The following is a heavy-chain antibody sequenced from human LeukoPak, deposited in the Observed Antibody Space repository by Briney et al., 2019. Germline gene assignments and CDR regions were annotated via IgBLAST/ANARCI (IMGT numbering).Heavy chain of an antibody. Sequence: GGSLRLSCAASGFIFSNYAMNWVRQAPGKGLEWVGVISYDGSNKYYADSVKGRFTISRDNSKNTLFLLMNSLRGDDTAVYYCARSTVATCCGGEDYWGQGTLVTVSS. J-gene: IGHJ4*02. CDR1: GFIFSNYA. CDR3: ARSTVATCCGGEDY. CDR2: ISYDGSNK. D-gene: IGHD2-21*01. V-gene: IGHV3-30-3*01.